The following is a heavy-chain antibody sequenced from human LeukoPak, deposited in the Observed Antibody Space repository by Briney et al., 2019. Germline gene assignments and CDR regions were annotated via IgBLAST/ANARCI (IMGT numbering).Heavy chain of an antibody. Sequence: SETLSLTCTVSGGSISSYYRSWIRQPPGKGLEWIGSIYYSGSTYYNPSLKSRVTISVDTSKNQFSLKLSSVTAADTAVYYCARDAGITMIVVAADAFDIWGQGTMVTVSS. J-gene: IGHJ3*02. D-gene: IGHD3-22*01. CDR1: GGSISSYY. CDR3: ARDAGITMIVVAADAFDI. V-gene: IGHV4-39*07. CDR2: IYYSGST.